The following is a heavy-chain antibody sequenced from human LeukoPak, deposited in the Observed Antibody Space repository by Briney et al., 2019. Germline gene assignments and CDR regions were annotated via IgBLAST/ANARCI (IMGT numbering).Heavy chain of an antibody. D-gene: IGHD3-22*01. J-gene: IGHJ4*02. CDR3: AGTYYYDSSGYYPLDY. V-gene: IGHV4-59*08. CDR1: GGSISSYY. CDR2: IYYSGST. Sequence: SETLSLTCTVSGGSISSYYWSWIRQPPGKGLEWIGYIYYSGSTNYNPSLKSRVTISVDTSKNQFSLKLSSVTAADTAVYYCAGTYYYDSSGYYPLDYWGQGTLVTVSS.